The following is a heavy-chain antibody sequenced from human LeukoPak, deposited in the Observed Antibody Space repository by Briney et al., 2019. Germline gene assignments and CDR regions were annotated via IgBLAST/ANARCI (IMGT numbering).Heavy chain of an antibody. Sequence: PGGSLRLSCAASGFPFSDYYMSWIRQAPGKGLEWVAVISYDGSNKYYADSVKGRFTISRDNSKNTLYLQMNSLRAEDTAVYYCAKGTAFDIWGQGTMVTVSS. CDR2: ISYDGSNK. J-gene: IGHJ3*02. V-gene: IGHV3-30*18. CDR1: GFPFSDYY. CDR3: AKGTAFDI.